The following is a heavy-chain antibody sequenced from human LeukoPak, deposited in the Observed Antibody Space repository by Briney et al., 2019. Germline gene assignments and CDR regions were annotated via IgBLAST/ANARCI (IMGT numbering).Heavy chain of an antibody. J-gene: IGHJ4*02. V-gene: IGHV3-30-3*01. CDR1: GFTFSSYA. D-gene: IGHD5-24*01. Sequence: GGSLRLSCAAFGFTFSSYAMHWVRQAPGKGLEWVAVISYDGSNKYYADSVKGRFTISRDNAKNSLYLQMNSLRAEDTAVYYCARTPRREMATRWGYYFDYWGQGTLVTVSS. CDR3: ARTPRREMATRWGYYFDY. CDR2: ISYDGSNK.